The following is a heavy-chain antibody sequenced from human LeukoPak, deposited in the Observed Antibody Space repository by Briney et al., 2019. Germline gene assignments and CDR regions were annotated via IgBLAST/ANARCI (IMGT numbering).Heavy chain of an antibody. D-gene: IGHD2-2*02. J-gene: IGHJ4*02. Sequence: GGSLRLSCAASGFTFSSYGMHWVRQAPGKGLEWVAVISYDGSNKYYADSVKGRFTISRDNSKNTLYLQMNSLRAEDTAVYYCAKDEDIVVVPAAIRVDYWGQGTLVTVSS. CDR1: GFTFSSYG. V-gene: IGHV3-30*18. CDR3: AKDEDIVVVPAAIRVDY. CDR2: ISYDGSNK.